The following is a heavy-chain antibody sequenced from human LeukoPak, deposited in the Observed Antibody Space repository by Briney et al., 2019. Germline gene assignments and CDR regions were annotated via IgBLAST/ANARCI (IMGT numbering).Heavy chain of an antibody. CDR1: GFTFGSYD. CDR2: IAHDGNTK. V-gene: IGHV3-30*18. D-gene: IGHD4-17*01. CDR3: AKVPLHLDYGDPMAHSYFDN. J-gene: IGHJ4*02. Sequence: GRSLRLSCTASGFTFGSYDMHWVRQVPGKGLEWVAVIAHDGNTKDYEDSVMGRFTISRDNSKNTLYLQMNSLRADDTAVYYCAKVPLHLDYGDPMAHSYFDNWGQGTLVTVSS.